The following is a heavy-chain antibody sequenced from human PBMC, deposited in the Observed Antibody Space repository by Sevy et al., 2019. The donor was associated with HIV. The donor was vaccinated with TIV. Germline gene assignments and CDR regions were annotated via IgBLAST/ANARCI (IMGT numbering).Heavy chain of an antibody. D-gene: IGHD4-4*01. J-gene: IGHJ6*02. CDR2: FYYSRST. CDR1: GDSISGYY. Sequence: SETLSLTCTVSGDSISGYYWSWIRQPPGKGLEWIGYFYYSRSTNYNPSLKSRVTISVDRSKNQVSLKVSSVTTADTAVYYCARAYSEYYYGMDVWGQGTTVTVSS. CDR3: ARAYSEYYYGMDV. V-gene: IGHV4-59*01.